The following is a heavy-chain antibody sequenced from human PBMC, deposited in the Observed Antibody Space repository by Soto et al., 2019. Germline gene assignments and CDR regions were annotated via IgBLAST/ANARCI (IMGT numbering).Heavy chain of an antibody. CDR1: GYSFTSYW. CDR3: ARYLFGIANHGMDV. D-gene: IGHD3-3*01. J-gene: IGHJ6*02. V-gene: IGHV5-51*01. Sequence: ESLKISCKGSGYSFTSYWIGWVRQIPGKGLEWMGIIYLGDFDTIYSPSFQGQVTISVDNSISTAYLQWSSLKASDTAMYYCARYLFGIANHGMDVWGQGTTVTVSS. CDR2: IYLGDFDT.